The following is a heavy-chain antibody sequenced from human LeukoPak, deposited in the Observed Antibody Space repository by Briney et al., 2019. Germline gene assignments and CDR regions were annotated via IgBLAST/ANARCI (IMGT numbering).Heavy chain of an antibody. Sequence: GRSLRLSCAASGFTFNNHAMHWVRQAPGKGLEWVAAISYDGSNIYYLDSVKGRFTISRDDSKNTLYLQMNSLRAEDTAVYYCARYSSSGWSRADWFDPWGQGTLVTVSS. CDR2: ISYDGSNI. J-gene: IGHJ5*02. CDR1: GFTFNNHA. V-gene: IGHV3-30*04. CDR3: ARYSSSGWSRADWFDP. D-gene: IGHD6-19*01.